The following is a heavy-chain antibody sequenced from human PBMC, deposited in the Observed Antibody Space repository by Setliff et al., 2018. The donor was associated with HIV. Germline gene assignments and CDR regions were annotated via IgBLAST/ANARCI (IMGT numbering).Heavy chain of an antibody. CDR1: GYMFSSSW. Sequence: PGESLKISCKGSGYMFSSSWIAWVRQMPGKGLECMGIIYPLDSDTRYNPSFQGQVTISADKSISTAYLHWSSLKASDTAIYYCARHAGSGVGYWYFDLWGRGTLVTVSS. J-gene: IGHJ2*01. CDR3: ARHAGSGVGYWYFDL. CDR2: IYPLDSDT. D-gene: IGHD3-10*01. V-gene: IGHV5-51*01.